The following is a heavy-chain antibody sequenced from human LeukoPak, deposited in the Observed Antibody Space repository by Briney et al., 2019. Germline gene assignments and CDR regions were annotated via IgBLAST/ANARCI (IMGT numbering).Heavy chain of an antibody. CDR2: ISWNSGSI. CDR1: GFTFKSYA. J-gene: IGHJ4*02. Sequence: GGSLRLSCAASGFTFKSYAMHWVRQAPGKGLEWVSGISWNSGSIGYADSVKGRFTISRDNAKNSLYLQMNSLRAEDTALYYCAKTRYWGQGTLVTVSS. V-gene: IGHV3-9*01. CDR3: AKTRY.